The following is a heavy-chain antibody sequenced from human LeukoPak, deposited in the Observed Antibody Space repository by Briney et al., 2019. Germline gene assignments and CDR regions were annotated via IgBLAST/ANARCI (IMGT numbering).Heavy chain of an antibody. D-gene: IGHD2-15*01. CDR1: GFTFSNAW. V-gene: IGHV3-15*01. Sequence: PGGSLRLSCAASGFTFSNAWMSWVRQAPGKGLEWVGRIKSKTDGGTTDYAAPVKGRFNISRDDSKNTLYLQMNSLKTEDTAVYYCTTDQDSGYANLVVVERYYGMDVWGQGTTVTVSS. J-gene: IGHJ6*02. CDR3: TTDQDSGYANLVVVERYYGMDV. CDR2: IKSKTDGGTT.